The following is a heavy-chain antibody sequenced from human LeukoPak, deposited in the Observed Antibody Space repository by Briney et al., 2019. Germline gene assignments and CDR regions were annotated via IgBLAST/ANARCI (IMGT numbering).Heavy chain of an antibody. CDR2: IIPMLGIA. CDR3: AKSADPYYYGSGSYYNWFDP. D-gene: IGHD3-10*01. CDR1: GGTFSSYA. J-gene: IGHJ5*02. Sequence: SVKVSCKASGGTFSSYAISWVRQAPGQGLEWMGRIIPMLGIANYAQKFQGRVTITADKSTSTAYMELSSLRSEDTAVYYCAKSADPYYYGSGSYYNWFDPWGQGTLVTVSS. V-gene: IGHV1-69*04.